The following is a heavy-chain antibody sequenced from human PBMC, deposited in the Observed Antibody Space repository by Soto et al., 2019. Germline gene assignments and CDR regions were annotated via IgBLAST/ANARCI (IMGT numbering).Heavy chain of an antibody. Sequence: GGSLRLSCAASGFTFSSYWMSWVRQAPGKGLEWVANMNQGGSEKYYVDSVKGRFTISRDNAKNSLYLQMNSLRAEDTAVYYCAIYDFWSGYGRYYGVDVWGQGTTVTVSS. CDR2: MNQGGSEK. CDR1: GFTFSSYW. V-gene: IGHV3-7*05. D-gene: IGHD3-3*01. J-gene: IGHJ6*02. CDR3: AIYDFWSGYGRYYGVDV.